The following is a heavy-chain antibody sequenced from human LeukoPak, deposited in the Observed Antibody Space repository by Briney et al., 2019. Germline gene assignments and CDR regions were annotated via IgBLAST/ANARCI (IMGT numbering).Heavy chain of an antibody. V-gene: IGHV3-21*01. CDR2: ISTTSTYI. D-gene: IGHD3-22*01. CDR1: GFTFNTYF. J-gene: IGHJ3*02. CDR3: ARDESPRYYDNSDYYPDAFDI. Sequence: PGGSLRLSCAASGFTFNTYFMNWVRQAPGRGLEWVSSISTTSTYIYYANSVKGRFTISRDNAKDSLYLQMNGLRAEDTAVYYCARDESPRYYDNSDYYPDAFDIWGRGTMVTVSS.